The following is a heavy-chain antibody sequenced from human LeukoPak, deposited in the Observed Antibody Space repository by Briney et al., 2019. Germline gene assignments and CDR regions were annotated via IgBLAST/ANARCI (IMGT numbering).Heavy chain of an antibody. V-gene: IGHV3-7*01. Sequence: LSGGSLRLSCAVSGFTLSNFWMAWVRQAPGKGLEWVANIKQDGSEKYYADSVKGRFTISRDNAKNSLYLQMNTLRVEDTAVYYCARVRPYLGYSTGGAFDIWGQGTMVTVSS. CDR1: GFTLSNFW. J-gene: IGHJ3*02. D-gene: IGHD6-19*01. CDR2: IKQDGSEK. CDR3: ARVRPYLGYSTGGAFDI.